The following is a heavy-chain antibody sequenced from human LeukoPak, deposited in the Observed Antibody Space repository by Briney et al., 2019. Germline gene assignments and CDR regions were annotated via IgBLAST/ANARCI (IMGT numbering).Heavy chain of an antibody. J-gene: IGHJ6*02. CDR1: GGTFSSYA. Sequence: SVKVSRKASGGTFSSYAISWVRQAPGQGLEWMGRIIPILGIANYAQKFQGRVTITADKSTSTAYMELSSQRSEDTAVYYCARDMGDTAMVTDYYYYGMDVWGQGTTVTVSS. CDR2: IIPILGIA. D-gene: IGHD5-18*01. CDR3: ARDMGDTAMVTDYYYYGMDV. V-gene: IGHV1-69*04.